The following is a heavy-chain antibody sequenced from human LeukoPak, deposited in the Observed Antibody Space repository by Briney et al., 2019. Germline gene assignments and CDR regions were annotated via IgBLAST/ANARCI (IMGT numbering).Heavy chain of an antibody. J-gene: IGHJ4*02. CDR3: ARDEAYCSSTSCSY. D-gene: IGHD2-2*01. V-gene: IGHV4-39*07. CDR1: DGSISSSSYY. CDR2: IYYSGST. Sequence: PSETLSLTCTVSDGSISSSSYYWGWIRQPPGKGLEWIGSIYYSGSTYYNPSLKSRVTISVDTSKNQFSLKLSSVTAADTAVYYCARDEAYCSSTSCSYWGQGTLVTVSS.